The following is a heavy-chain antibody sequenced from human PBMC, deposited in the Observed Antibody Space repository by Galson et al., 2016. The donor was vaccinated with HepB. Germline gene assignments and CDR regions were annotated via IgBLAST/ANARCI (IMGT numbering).Heavy chain of an antibody. D-gene: IGHD4-17*01. V-gene: IGHV4-34*01. Sequence: TLSLTCSVSGASLSGYYWTWIRQPPGKGLEWIGEVTRSGTSRNNPALNSRVTMALDASKNVLSLTLTSVTAADTAVYYCTRGGLGDSPSFDVWGQGTLVTVSS. CDR1: GASLSGYY. CDR2: VTRSGTS. J-gene: IGHJ5*02. CDR3: TRGGLGDSPSFDV.